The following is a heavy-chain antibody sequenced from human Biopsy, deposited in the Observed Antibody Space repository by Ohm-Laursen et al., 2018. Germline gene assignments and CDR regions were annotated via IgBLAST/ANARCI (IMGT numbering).Heavy chain of an antibody. J-gene: IGHJ4*02. CDR2: IYYNGST. D-gene: IGHD2-21*02. V-gene: IGHV4-59*01. Sequence: GTLSLTCTVSGGSISSDYWSWIRQTPGKGLEWIGYIYYNGSTNYNPSLKSRVTISVDTSKNQFSLRLNSVTTADTAVYYCARGNEVMVTGPYFFDYWGQGTLVIVSS. CDR3: ARGNEVMVTGPYFFDY. CDR1: GGSISSDY.